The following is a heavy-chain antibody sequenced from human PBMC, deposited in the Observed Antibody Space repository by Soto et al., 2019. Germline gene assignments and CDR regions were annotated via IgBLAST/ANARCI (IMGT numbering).Heavy chain of an antibody. J-gene: IGHJ4*02. V-gene: IGHV1-69*13. D-gene: IGHD2-15*01. CDR2: IIPIFGTA. CDR1: GCTFSSYA. Sequence: SVKVSCKASGCTFSSYAISCVRQAPGQGLEWMGGIIPIFGTANYAQKFQGRVTITADESTSTAYMELSSLRSEDTAVYYCARGWELPDFDYWGQGTLVTVSS. CDR3: ARGWELPDFDY.